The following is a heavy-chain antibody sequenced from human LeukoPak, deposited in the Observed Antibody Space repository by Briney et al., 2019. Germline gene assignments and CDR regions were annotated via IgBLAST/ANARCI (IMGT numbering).Heavy chain of an antibody. CDR1: GLTFSIYA. V-gene: IGHV3-23*01. CDR2: ITGSGNST. J-gene: IGHJ4*02. Sequence: PGGSLRLSCAASGLTFSIYAMSWVRQAPGKGLEWVSAITGSGNSTYYADSVKGRFTISRDNSKNTLYVQMNSLRAEDTAVYYCAREILGGFNPGAYWGQGTLVTVSS. D-gene: IGHD1-14*01. CDR3: AREILGGFNPGAY.